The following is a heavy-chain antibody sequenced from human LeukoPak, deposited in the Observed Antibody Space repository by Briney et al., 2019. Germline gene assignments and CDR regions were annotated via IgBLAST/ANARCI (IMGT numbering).Heavy chain of an antibody. V-gene: IGHV3-33*01. CDR1: GFTFSSYG. J-gene: IGHJ6*04. Sequence: GGSLRLSCAASGFTFSSYGMHWVRQAPGKGLEWVAVIWYDGSNKYYADSVKGRFTISRDNPKNTLYLQMNSLRAEDTAVYYCARRGSGSYYNRMDVWGKGTTVTVSS. D-gene: IGHD3-10*01. CDR2: IWYDGSNK. CDR3: ARRGSGSYYNRMDV.